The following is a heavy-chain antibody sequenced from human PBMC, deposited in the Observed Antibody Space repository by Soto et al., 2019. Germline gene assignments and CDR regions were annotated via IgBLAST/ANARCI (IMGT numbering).Heavy chain of an antibody. D-gene: IGHD3-22*01. CDR3: ARQAHYHHSRLAY. V-gene: IGHV4-39*01. J-gene: IGHJ4*02. Sequence: SETLSLTCTVSGGSISSSSYYWGWIRQPPGKGLEWIGSIYYSGSTYYNPSLKSRVTISVDTSKNQFSLKLSSVTAADTAVYYCARQAHYHHSRLAYWGQGTQVTVSS. CDR2: IYYSGST. CDR1: GGSISSSSYY.